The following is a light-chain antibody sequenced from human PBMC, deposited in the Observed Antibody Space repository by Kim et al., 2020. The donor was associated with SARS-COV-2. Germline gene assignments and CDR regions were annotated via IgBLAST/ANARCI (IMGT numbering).Light chain of an antibody. V-gene: IGLV2-8*01. CDR1: SSDVGAYNY. J-gene: IGLJ3*02. CDR3: ASHAGSSLV. CDR2: DVF. Sequence: LTQPPSASGSPGQSVTISCTGTSSDVGAYNYVSWHQQHPGKVPKLLIYDVFTRPSGVPDRFSGSKSGNTASLTISGLQTEDEADYYCASHAGSSLVFGGGTKVTVL.